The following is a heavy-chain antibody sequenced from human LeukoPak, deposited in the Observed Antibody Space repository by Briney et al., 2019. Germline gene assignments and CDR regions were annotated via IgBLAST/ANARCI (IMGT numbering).Heavy chain of an antibody. CDR2: IHPEGNEK. CDR1: GFTFSNFW. J-gene: IGHJ4*02. CDR3: ARGDAFSGDH. Sequence: GGSLRLSCAVSGFTFSNFWMSWVRQAPGRGLEWVANIHPEGNEKYHVESVKGRFTISRDDAKNSLFLQMNGLRVEDTAVYYCARGDAFSGDHWGQGTLVTVSS. V-gene: IGHV3-7*04.